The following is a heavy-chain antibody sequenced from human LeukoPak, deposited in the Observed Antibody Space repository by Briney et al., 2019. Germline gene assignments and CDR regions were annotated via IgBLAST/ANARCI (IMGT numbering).Heavy chain of an antibody. CDR1: GFTFSSYA. CDR3: AKDWNFYYYYMDA. CDR2: ISYDGSNK. Sequence: GRSLRLSCAASGFTFSSYAMHWVRQAPGKGLEWVAVISYDGSNKYYADSVKGRFTISRDNSKNTLYLQMHSLRPEDTAIYYCAKDWNFYYYYMDAWGRGTTVTVSS. V-gene: IGHV3-30-3*01. J-gene: IGHJ6*03. D-gene: IGHD1-7*01.